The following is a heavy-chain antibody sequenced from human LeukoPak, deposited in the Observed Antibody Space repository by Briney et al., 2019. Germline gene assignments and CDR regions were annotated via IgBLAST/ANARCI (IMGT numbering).Heavy chain of an antibody. D-gene: IGHD5-12*01. Sequence: PGGSLRLSCAASGFTFSSYSMNWVRQAPGKGLEWVSYISSSSSYIYYADSVKGRFTISRDNAKNSLYLQMNSLRAEDTAVYYCAREPLFSGYSGNGADWGQGTLVTVSS. CDR1: GFTFSSYS. CDR2: ISSSSSYI. V-gene: IGHV3-21*01. CDR3: AREPLFSGYSGNGAD. J-gene: IGHJ4*02.